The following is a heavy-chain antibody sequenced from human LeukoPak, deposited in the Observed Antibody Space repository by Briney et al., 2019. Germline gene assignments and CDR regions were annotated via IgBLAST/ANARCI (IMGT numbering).Heavy chain of an antibody. J-gene: IGHJ6*03. CDR2: IYYSGST. Sequence: SETLSLTCTVSGGSISSYYWSWIRQPPGKGLEWIGSIYYSGSTYYNPSLRSRVTISVDTSKNQFSLRLSSVTAADTAVYYCVRHRAEYSSSSLYYYSYMDVWGKGTTVTVSS. V-gene: IGHV4-39*01. D-gene: IGHD6-6*01. CDR3: VRHRAEYSSSSLYYYSYMDV. CDR1: GGSISSYY.